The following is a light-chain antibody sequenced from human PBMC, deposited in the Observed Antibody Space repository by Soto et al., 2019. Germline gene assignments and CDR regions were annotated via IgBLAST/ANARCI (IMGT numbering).Light chain of an antibody. CDR2: GAS. J-gene: IGKJ5*01. CDR1: QSVGST. Sequence: EIVMTQSPATLSVSPGERATLSCRASQSVGSTLAWYQQKPGQAPRLLIYGASTRATSISARFSGSGSATDFTLTISSLQSEDFAVYYCQQYNQWPITFGQGTRL. CDR3: QQYNQWPIT. V-gene: IGKV3-15*01.